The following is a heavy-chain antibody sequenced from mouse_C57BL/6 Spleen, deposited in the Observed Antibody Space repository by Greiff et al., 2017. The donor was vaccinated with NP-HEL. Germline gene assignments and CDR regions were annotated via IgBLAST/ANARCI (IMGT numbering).Heavy chain of an antibody. CDR1: GYTFTSYW. D-gene: IGHD1-1*01. V-gene: IGHV1-55*01. CDR3: ARRGYGSSYRYFDY. CDR2: IYPGSGST. J-gene: IGHJ2*01. Sequence: VQLQQPGAELVKPGASVKMSCKASGYTFTSYWITWVKQRPGQGLEWIGDIYPGSGSTNYNEKFKSKATLTVDTSSSTAYMQLSSLTSEDSAVYYGARRGYGSSYRYFDYWGQGTTLTVSS.